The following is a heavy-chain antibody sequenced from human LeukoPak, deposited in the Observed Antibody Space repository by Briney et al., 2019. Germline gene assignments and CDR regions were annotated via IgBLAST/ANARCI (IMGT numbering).Heavy chain of an antibody. CDR3: ARDFLLQSEGLFDY. J-gene: IGHJ4*02. CDR1: SGSISSYY. D-gene: IGHD4-11*01. V-gene: IGHV4-59*12. Sequence: PSETLSLTCTVSSGSISSYYWSWIRQPPGKGLEWIGFISDSGSTKYNPSLKSRVTMSVDTSKNQFSLRLNSVTAADTAVYYCARDFLLQSEGLFDYWGQGTLVTVSS. CDR2: ISDSGST.